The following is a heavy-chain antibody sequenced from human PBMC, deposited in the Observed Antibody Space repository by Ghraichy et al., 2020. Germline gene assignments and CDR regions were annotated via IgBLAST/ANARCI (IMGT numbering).Heavy chain of an antibody. CDR2: INHSGST. Sequence: SETLSLTCSVFGNTLSRDSCCAGVRRSPGTGLKWIGSINHSGSTNYNLSLKSRVLMSADTSNNQFSVTVTSVAAADTAVYYCTSARSYYDVLTGSYSRGYDFDYWGPGTLVTVSS. CDR1: GNTLSRDSC. J-gene: IGHJ4*02. V-gene: IGHV4-38-2*02. CDR3: TSARSYYDVLTGSYSRGYDFDY. D-gene: IGHD3-9*01.